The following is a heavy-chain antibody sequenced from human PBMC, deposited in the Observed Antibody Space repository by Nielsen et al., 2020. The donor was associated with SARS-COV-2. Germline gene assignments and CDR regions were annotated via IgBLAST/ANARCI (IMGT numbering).Heavy chain of an antibody. D-gene: IGHD7-27*01. CDR1: GGSITTYS. J-gene: IGHJ4*02. CDR2: IYYSGNT. CDR3: ARDDDNWGSLAY. V-gene: IGHV4-59*13. Sequence: LRLSCAVSGGSITTYSWPWIRQSPGQGLEWIGYIYYSGNTNYNPSLKSRVTISVDTSKNQFSLKRSSVTAADTAVYYCARDDDNWGSLAYWGQGTLVTVSS.